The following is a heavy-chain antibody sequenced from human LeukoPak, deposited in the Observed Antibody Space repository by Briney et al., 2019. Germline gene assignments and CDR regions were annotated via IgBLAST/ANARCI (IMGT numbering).Heavy chain of an antibody. V-gene: IGHV3-21*01. Sequence: GGSLRLSCAASGSTFSSYSMNWVRQAPGKGLEWVSSISSSSSYIYYADSVKGRFTISRDNAKNSLYLQMNSLRAEDTAVYYCARETDNTWAYAFDIWGQGTMVTVSS. CDR3: ARETDNTWAYAFDI. J-gene: IGHJ3*02. CDR1: GSTFSSYS. CDR2: ISSSSSYI. D-gene: IGHD1-14*01.